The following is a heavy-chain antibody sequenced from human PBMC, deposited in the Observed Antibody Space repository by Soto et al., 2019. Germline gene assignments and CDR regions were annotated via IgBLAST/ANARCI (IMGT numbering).Heavy chain of an antibody. CDR1: GFPFSDHA. D-gene: IGHD1-26*01. Sequence: LRLSCAAPGFPFSDHAMHWVRQTPGKGLEWVSAITGRGDSTYYADSVKGRFTISRDNSKSTLYLQMMSLRAEDTAVYYCAKDLYVQPPSGWFDPWGQGTVVTVSS. CDR3: AKDLYVQPPSGWFDP. V-gene: IGHV3-23*01. CDR2: ITGRGDST. J-gene: IGHJ5*02.